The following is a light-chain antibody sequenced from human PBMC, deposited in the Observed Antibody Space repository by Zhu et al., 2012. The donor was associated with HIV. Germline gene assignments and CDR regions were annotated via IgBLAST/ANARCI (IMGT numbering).Light chain of an antibody. CDR1: QSVRTN. CDR3: QQYENWPPT. CDR2: RAS. J-gene: IGKJ1*01. V-gene: IGKV3-15*01. Sequence: EIVLTQSPATLSLSPGERATLSCRASQSVRTNLAWYQQKPGQAPRLLISRASDRATGVAARFSGGGSGTEFTLTISGLESEDFAVYYCQQYENWPPTFGQGTKVDIK.